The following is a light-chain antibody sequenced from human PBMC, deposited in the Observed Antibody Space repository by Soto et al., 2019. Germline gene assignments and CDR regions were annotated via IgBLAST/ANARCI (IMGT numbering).Light chain of an antibody. V-gene: IGLV1-44*01. Sequence: QSVLTQPPSASGTPGQRVTFSCSGSSSNIGNNAVNWYQQLPGTAPKLLIYTNNQRPSGVPDRFSGSKSGTSASLAIRGLQSEDEADYYCATWDDSLSAWVFGGGTKLTVL. J-gene: IGLJ3*02. CDR2: TNN. CDR3: ATWDDSLSAWV. CDR1: SSNIGNNA.